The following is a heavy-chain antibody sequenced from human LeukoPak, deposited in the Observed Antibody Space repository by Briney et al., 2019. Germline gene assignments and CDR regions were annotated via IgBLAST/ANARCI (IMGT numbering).Heavy chain of an antibody. CDR1: GFTSSSYW. Sequence: GGSLRLSCAVSGFTSSSYWMSWVRQAPGKGLEWVANIKQDGSEKYYVDSVKGRFTISRDNAKNSLYLQMNSLRAEDTAVYYCARAPYCIGGSCRFDYRGQGTLVTVSS. CDR3: ARAPYCIGGSCRFDY. D-gene: IGHD2-15*01. CDR2: IKQDGSEK. J-gene: IGHJ4*02. V-gene: IGHV3-7*03.